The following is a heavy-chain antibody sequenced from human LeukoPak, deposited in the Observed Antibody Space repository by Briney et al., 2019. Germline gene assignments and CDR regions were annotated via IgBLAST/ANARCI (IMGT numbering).Heavy chain of an antibody. V-gene: IGHV4-39*07. CDR2: IYYSGST. J-gene: IGHJ5*02. CDR3: ANSRLERLLYWFDP. Sequence: SETLSLTCTVSGGSISSSSYYWGWIRQPPGKGLEWIGSIYYSGSTYYNPSLKSRVTISVDTSKNQFSLQLNSVTPEDTAVYYCANSRLERLLYWFDPWGQGTLVTVSS. CDR1: GGSISSSSYY. D-gene: IGHD1-1*01.